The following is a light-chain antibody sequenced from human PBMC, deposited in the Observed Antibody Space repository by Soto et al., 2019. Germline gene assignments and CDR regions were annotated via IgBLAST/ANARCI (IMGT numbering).Light chain of an antibody. CDR1: NSDVGAYNY. CDR2: EVN. V-gene: IGLV2-14*01. J-gene: IGLJ3*02. Sequence: QSALTQPASVSGSPGQSITISCTGSNSDVGAYNYVSWYQQHPGKAPKLIIYEVNNRPSGVSYRFSGSKSGNTASLTISGLQADDEADYYCVSYTISSTRVFGGGTQLTVL. CDR3: VSYTISSTRV.